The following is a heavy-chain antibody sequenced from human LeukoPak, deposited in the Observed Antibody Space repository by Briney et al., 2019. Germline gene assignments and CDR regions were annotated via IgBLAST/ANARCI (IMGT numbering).Heavy chain of an antibody. V-gene: IGHV3-23*01. CDR3: AKDAPTVEMATIPLYY. Sequence: GGSLRLSCAASGFTFSSYAMSWVSQAPGKGLEWVSAISGSGGSTYYADSVKGRFTISRDNSKNTLYLQMNSLRAEDTAVYYCAKDAPTVEMATIPLYYWGQGTLVTVSS. CDR1: GFTFSSYA. CDR2: ISGSGGST. J-gene: IGHJ4*02. D-gene: IGHD5-24*01.